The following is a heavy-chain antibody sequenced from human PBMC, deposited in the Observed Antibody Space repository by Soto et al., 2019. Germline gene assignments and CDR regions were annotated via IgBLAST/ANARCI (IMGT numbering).Heavy chain of an antibody. CDR3: AKVDYYGSGSYPYYFDY. D-gene: IGHD3-10*01. CDR1: GFTFSSYA. V-gene: IGHV3-23*01. CDR2: ISGSGGST. Sequence: GGSLRLSCAASGFTFSSYAMSWVRQAPGKGLEWVSAISGSGGSTYYADSVKGRFTISRDNSKNTLYLQMNSLRAEDTAVYYCAKVDYYGSGSYPYYFDYWGQGTLVTVS. J-gene: IGHJ4*02.